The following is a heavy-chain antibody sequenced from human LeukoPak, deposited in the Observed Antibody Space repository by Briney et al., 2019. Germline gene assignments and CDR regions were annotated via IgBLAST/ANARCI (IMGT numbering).Heavy chain of an antibody. CDR2: ISAYNGNT. CDR3: ARGRRGTMVRGVIITWYYYYYMDV. D-gene: IGHD3-10*01. J-gene: IGHJ6*03. Sequence: GASVKVSCKASGYTFTSYGISWVRQAPGQGLEWMGWISAYNGNTNYAQKFQGRVTMTRNTSISTAYMELSSLRSEDTAVYYCARGRRGTMVRGVIITWYYYYYMDVWGKGTTVTISS. CDR1: GYTFTSYG. V-gene: IGHV1-18*01.